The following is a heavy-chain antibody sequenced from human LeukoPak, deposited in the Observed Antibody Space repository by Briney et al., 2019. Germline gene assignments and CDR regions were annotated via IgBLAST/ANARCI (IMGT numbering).Heavy chain of an antibody. Sequence: PGGSLRLSCAASGFTFSSYAMRWVPQAPGKGLEWVSAISGSGGSTYYTDSVKGRFTISRDNSKNTLYLQMNSLRAEDTAVYYCAKESYCSSASCYRAFDYWGQGTLVTVSS. CDR1: GFTFSSYA. J-gene: IGHJ4*02. CDR2: ISGSGGST. CDR3: AKESYCSSASCYRAFDY. V-gene: IGHV3-23*01. D-gene: IGHD2-2*01.